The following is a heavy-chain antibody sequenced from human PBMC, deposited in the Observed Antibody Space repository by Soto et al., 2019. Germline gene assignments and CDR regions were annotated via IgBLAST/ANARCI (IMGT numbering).Heavy chain of an antibody. J-gene: IGHJ6*02. CDR3: AKDIVVVVAVQYYYYYGMDV. V-gene: IGHV3-23*01. CDR1: GFTFSSYA. CDR2: ISGSGGST. D-gene: IGHD2-15*01. Sequence: GGSLRLSCAASGFTFSSYAMSWVRQAPGKGLEWVSAISGSGGSTYYADSVKGRFTISRDNSKNTLYLQMNSLRAEDTAVYYCAKDIVVVVAVQYYYYYGMDVWGQGTTLTVSS.